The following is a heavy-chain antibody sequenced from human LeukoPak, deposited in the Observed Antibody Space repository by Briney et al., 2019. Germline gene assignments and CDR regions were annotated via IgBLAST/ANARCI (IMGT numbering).Heavy chain of an antibody. V-gene: IGHV1-8*01. D-gene: IGHD6-6*01. CDR2: INPNSGNT. J-gene: IGHJ4*02. Sequence: ASVKVSCKASGYTFTTYDINWVRQATGQGLEWMGWINPNSGNTGYAQKFQGRVTMTRNTSISTAYMELRSLRAEDTAAYYCARTLIEYSVSSCYFDYWGQGTLVTVSS. CDR3: ARTLIEYSVSSCYFDY. CDR1: GYTFTTYD.